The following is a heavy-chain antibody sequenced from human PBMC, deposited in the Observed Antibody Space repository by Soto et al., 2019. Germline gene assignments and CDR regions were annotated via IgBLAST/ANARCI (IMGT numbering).Heavy chain of an antibody. V-gene: IGHV3-74*01. CDR1: GFTFSRYW. CDR2: IDSDGSST. CDR3: ARVQGFCSGGSCYGSDYHYHYGMDV. D-gene: IGHD2-15*01. J-gene: IGHJ6*02. Sequence: EVQLVESGGGLVQPGGSLRLSCAASGFTFSRYWMHWVRQVPGKGLVWVSRIDSDGSSTRYADSAKGRFTISRDNAKNTMYLQMNSLRAEDTAVYYCARVQGFCSGGSCYGSDYHYHYGMDVWGQGTTVTVSS.